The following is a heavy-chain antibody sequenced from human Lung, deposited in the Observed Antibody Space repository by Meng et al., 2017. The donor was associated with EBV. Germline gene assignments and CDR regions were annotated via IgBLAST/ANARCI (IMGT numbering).Heavy chain of an antibody. V-gene: IGHV4-34*01. J-gene: IGHJ4*01. CDR3: ARGGTSSAPFDY. CDR2: INYSGIT. Sequence: QVQLQQWGAVLLKPSETLHLTCGVSGRSFSSSYWSWIRQPPGKGLEWIGQINYSGITNYNPSLKSRVTISVDTSKNQFSLSLNSVTAADTAVYYCARGGTSSAPFDYWGRGTLVTVSS. CDR1: GRSFSSSY. D-gene: IGHD2-2*01.